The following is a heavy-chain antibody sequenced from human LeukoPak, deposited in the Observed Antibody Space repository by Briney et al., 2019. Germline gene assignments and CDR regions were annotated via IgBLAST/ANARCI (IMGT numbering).Heavy chain of an antibody. CDR3: ASQYCSGGSCQKTYTDY. V-gene: IGHV3-66*02. CDR1: GFTVSGNY. J-gene: IGHJ4*02. Sequence: PGGSLRLSCAASGFTVSGNYMSWVRQAPGKGLEWVSVIYSGGSTYYADSVKGRFTISRDNSKNTLYLQMNSLRAEDTAVYYCASQYCSGGSCQKTYTDYWGQGTLVTVSS. CDR2: IYSGGST. D-gene: IGHD2-15*01.